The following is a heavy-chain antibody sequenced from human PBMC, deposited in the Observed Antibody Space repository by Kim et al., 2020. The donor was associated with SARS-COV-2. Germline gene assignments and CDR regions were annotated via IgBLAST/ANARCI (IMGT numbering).Heavy chain of an antibody. V-gene: IGHV3-15*01. J-gene: IGHJ4*02. CDR1: GFTFSSAW. D-gene: IGHD3-22*01. Sequence: GGSLRLSCAASGFTFSSAWMTWVRQAPGKGLEWVGRIKSETDGGTRDYAATVKGRFTISRDDSKNTFYLQMNSLKTEDTAVYYCSTGPHYYDSSGRNRALWGQGTLVTVSS. CDR3: STGPHYYDSSGRNRAL. CDR2: IKSETDGGTR.